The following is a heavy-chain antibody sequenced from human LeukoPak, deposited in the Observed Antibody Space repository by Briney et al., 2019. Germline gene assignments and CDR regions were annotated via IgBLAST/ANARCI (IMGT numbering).Heavy chain of an antibody. V-gene: IGHV1-18*01. CDR1: GYTFTSYG. CDR3: ARDLDGGYVYFDY. J-gene: IGHJ4*02. D-gene: IGHD5-12*01. CDR2: ISAYNGNT. Sequence: ALVTVSCTASGYTFTSYGISWVRQAPGQGLEWMGWISAYNGNTNYAQKLQGRVTMTTDTSTSTAYMELRSLRSDDTAVYYCARDLDGGYVYFDYWGQGTLVTVSS.